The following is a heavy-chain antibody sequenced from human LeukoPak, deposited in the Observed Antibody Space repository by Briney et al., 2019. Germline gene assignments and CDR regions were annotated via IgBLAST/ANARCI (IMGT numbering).Heavy chain of an antibody. J-gene: IGHJ4*02. D-gene: IGHD2-21*02. V-gene: IGHV3-53*01. Sequence: PGGSLRLSCAASGFTVSSNYMSCVRQAPGKGLEWVSVIYSGGSTYYADSVKGRSTISRDNSKNTLYLQMNSLRAEDTAVYYCATKKRGVVTAFGDYWGQGTLVTVSS. CDR2: IYSGGST. CDR1: GFTVSSNY. CDR3: ATKKRGVVTAFGDY.